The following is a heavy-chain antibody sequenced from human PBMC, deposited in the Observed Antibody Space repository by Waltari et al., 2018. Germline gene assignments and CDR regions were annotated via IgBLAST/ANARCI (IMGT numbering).Heavy chain of an antibody. J-gene: IGHJ5*02. CDR2: IRYDGSNK. V-gene: IGHV3-30*02. CDR1: GFTFSSYG. Sequence: QVQLVESGGGVVQPGGSLRLSCAASGFTFSSYGMHWVRQAPGKGLEWVAFIRYDGSNKYYADSVKGRFTISRDNSKNTLYLQMNSLRAEDTAVYYCAKDEGDVSSSSWYGGRFDPWGQGTLVTVSS. D-gene: IGHD6-13*01. CDR3: AKDEGDVSSSSWYGGRFDP.